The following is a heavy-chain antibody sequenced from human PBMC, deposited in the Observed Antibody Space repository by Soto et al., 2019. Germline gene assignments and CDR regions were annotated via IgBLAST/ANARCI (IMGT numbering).Heavy chain of an antibody. CDR1: GFTFSSYA. J-gene: IGHJ4*02. D-gene: IGHD3-22*01. V-gene: IGHV3-23*01. Sequence: EVQLLESGGGLVQPGGSLRHSCAASGFTFSSYAMSWVRQAPGKGLEWVSAISGSGGSTYYADSVKGRFTISRDNSKNTLSLQMNSLRAEDTAVYYCVVGTYYYDSSGYYYGWSGTGYWGQGTLVTVSS. CDR2: ISGSGGST. CDR3: VVGTYYYDSSGYYYGWSGTGY.